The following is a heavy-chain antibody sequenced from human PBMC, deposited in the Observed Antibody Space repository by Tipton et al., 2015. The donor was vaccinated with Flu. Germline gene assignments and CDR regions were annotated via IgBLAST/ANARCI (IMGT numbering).Heavy chain of an antibody. CDR1: GDSIGSRYF. CDR2: VHQTGTT. CDR3: ARSTYYYGSGSADY. V-gene: IGHV4-38-2*01. J-gene: IGHJ4*02. Sequence: TLSLTCSVSGDSIGSRYFWGWIRQPPGKGLEWIGNVHQTGTTYYNPSLRRRVTIAVDRPKNQLSLRLTSVTAADTAVYYCARSTYYYGSGSADYWGQGTLVTVSS. D-gene: IGHD3-10*01.